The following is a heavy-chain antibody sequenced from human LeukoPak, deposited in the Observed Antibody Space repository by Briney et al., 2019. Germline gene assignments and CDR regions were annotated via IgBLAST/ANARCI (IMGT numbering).Heavy chain of an antibody. CDR3: ARLAQLWLGDYYYYMDV. CDR1: GFTVSSNS. CDR2: INWNGAST. Sequence: GGSLRLSCTVSGFTVSSNSMSWVRQAPGKGLEWASGINWNGASTGYADSVKGRFTISRDNAKNSLYLQMNSLRAEDTALYYCARLAQLWLGDYYYYMDVWGKGTTVTVSS. V-gene: IGHV3-20*04. D-gene: IGHD5-18*01. J-gene: IGHJ6*03.